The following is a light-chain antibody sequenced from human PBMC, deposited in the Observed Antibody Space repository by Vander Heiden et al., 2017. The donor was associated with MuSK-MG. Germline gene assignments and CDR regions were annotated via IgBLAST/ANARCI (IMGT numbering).Light chain of an antibody. CDR3: QQYNSWPPHT. CDR1: QSVSTN. CDR2: GAS. V-gene: IGKV3-15*01. J-gene: IGKJ2*01. Sequence: EIVMTQSPATLSVSPGERATLSCRASQSVSTNLAWYQQKPGQAPRLLIHGASTRDTGIPARFSGSGCGTEFTLTISSRQSEDFAVYYCQQYNSWPPHTFGQGTKLEIK.